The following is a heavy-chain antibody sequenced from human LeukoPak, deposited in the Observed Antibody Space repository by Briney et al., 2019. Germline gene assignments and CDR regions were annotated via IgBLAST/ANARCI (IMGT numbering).Heavy chain of an antibody. Sequence: SVKVSCKASGGTFSSYAISWVRQAPGQGLEWMGGIIPIFGTANYAQKFQGRVTITADESTSTAYMELSSLRSEDTAVYYCASQISGSQNLDAFDIWDQGTMVTVSS. D-gene: IGHD3-10*01. CDR3: ASQISGSQNLDAFDI. CDR2: IIPIFGTA. V-gene: IGHV1-69*01. J-gene: IGHJ3*02. CDR1: GGTFSSYA.